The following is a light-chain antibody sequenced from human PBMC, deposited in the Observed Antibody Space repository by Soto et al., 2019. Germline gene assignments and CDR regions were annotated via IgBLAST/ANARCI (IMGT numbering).Light chain of an antibody. J-gene: IGLJ2*01. CDR3: AAWDDSLNAVV. CDR1: SSNIGRNT. CDR2: SNN. V-gene: IGLV1-44*01. Sequence: QSVLTQPPSASGTPGQRVTISCSGSSSNIGRNTVYWYQQLPGTAPKVLIYSNNQRPSGVPDRLSGSKSGTSASLAISGLQSEDEADYYCAAWDDSLNAVVFGGGTKLTVL.